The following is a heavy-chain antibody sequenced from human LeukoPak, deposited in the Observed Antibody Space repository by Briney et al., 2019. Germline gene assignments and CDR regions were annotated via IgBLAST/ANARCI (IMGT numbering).Heavy chain of an antibody. Sequence: SETLSLTCAVYGGSFSGYYWSWIRQPPGKGLECIGEINHSGSTNRNPSLRSRVTISVDTSKNQFSLNVSSVTAADTAVYYCARQGLDFYASGSYYNVHFSDCWGQGTLVSVSS. D-gene: IGHD3-10*01. J-gene: IGHJ4*02. CDR1: GGSFSGYY. CDR3: ARQGLDFYASGSYYNVHFSDC. CDR2: INHSGST. V-gene: IGHV4-34*01.